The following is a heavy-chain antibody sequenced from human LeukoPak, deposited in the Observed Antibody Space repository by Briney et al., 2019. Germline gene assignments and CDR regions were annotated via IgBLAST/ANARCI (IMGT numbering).Heavy chain of an antibody. CDR1: GFTFSSYA. D-gene: IGHD4-11*01. Sequence: GGSLRFSCAASGFTFSSYAMSGSRQAPGKGLEWVSAISGSGGSTYYADSVKGRFTISRDNSKNTLYLQMNSLRAEDTAVYYCMTTVTVQDYWGQGTLVTVSS. CDR2: ISGSGGST. CDR3: MTTVTVQDY. V-gene: IGHV3-23*01. J-gene: IGHJ4*02.